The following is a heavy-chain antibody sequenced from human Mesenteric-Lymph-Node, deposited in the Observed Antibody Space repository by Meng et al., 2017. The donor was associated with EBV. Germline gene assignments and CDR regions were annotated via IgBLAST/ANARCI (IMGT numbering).Heavy chain of an antibody. CDR1: GFSLSTSGVG. J-gene: IGHJ4*01. V-gene: IGHV2-5*02. Sequence: QITLKESGPTLVKPTQPLTLTCDFSGFSLSTSGVGVGWIRQPPGKALEWLALIYWDDDKRYSPSLESRLTITKDTSKNEVVLVMTNMDPVDTGTYFCTYRQDITVDYIDYWGHGTLVTVSS. D-gene: IGHD2-15*01. CDR2: IYWDDDK. CDR3: TYRQDITVDYIDY.